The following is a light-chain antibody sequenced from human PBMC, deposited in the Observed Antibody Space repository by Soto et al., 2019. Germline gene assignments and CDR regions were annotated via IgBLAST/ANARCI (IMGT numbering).Light chain of an antibody. Sequence: EIVLTQSPGTLSLSPGERATLSCRASQSVSSSYLAWYQQKPGQAPRLLIYGTSSRATGIPDRFSGSGSGTDFTLTISGLQSEDFAVYYCQQYNNWPQTFGQGTKVDIK. J-gene: IGKJ1*01. CDR1: QSVSSSY. CDR3: QQYNNWPQT. CDR2: GTS. V-gene: IGKV3-20*01.